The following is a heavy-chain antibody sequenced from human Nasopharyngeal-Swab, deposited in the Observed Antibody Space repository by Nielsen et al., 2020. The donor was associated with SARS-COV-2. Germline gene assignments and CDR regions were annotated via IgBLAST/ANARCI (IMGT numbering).Heavy chain of an antibody. V-gene: IGHV4-39*01. CDR2: VYYSGSP. CDR3: ARHEGHEDYFDY. J-gene: IGHJ4*02. Sequence: VRQMPGKGLAWVGSVYYSGSPYSNPSLKSRDTISLDTSKNQFSLKLISVTAADTAVYYCARHEGHEDYFDYWGQGTLVTVSS.